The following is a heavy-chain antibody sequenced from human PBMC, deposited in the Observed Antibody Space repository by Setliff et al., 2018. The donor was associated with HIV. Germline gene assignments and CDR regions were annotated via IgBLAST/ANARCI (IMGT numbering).Heavy chain of an antibody. CDR3: ARDKGYYYLDV. V-gene: IGHV4-61*08. J-gene: IGHJ6*03. CDR1: GGSISSGGFY. CDR2: IYYSGLT. Sequence: PSETLSLTCTVSGGSISSGGFYWTWIRQHPGKGLEWIGYIYYSGLTNDNPSLKSRITISVDTSNNQFSLSLSSVTAADTAVYYCARDKGYYYLDVWGKGITVTVSS.